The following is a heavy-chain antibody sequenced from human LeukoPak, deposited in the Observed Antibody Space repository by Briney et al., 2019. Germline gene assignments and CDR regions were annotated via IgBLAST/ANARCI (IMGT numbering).Heavy chain of an antibody. Sequence: GASVKLSCKASGYTFTGYYMHWVRQAPGQGLEWMGWINPNSGGTNYAQKFQGRVTMTRDTSISTAYMELSRLRSDDTAVYYCARGYCSGGSCYDWFDPWGQGTLVTVSS. CDR3: ARGYCSGGSCYDWFDP. J-gene: IGHJ5*02. CDR1: GYTFTGYY. D-gene: IGHD2-15*01. V-gene: IGHV1-2*02. CDR2: INPNSGGT.